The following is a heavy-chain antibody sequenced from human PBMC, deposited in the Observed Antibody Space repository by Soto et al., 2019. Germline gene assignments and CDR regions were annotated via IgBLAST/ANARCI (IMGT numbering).Heavy chain of an antibody. V-gene: IGHV3-74*01. Sequence: EVQLVESGGGSVQPGGSLRLSCVASGITFTNYWMHWVRQVPGKGLVWVARVDSDGRGTSYADFVKGRFTISRDNAKNTLYLHMNSLRVEDTAMYYCGTVFEHWGQGIPVTVPS. CDR3: GTVFEH. CDR2: VDSDGRGT. CDR1: GITFTNYW. J-gene: IGHJ4*02.